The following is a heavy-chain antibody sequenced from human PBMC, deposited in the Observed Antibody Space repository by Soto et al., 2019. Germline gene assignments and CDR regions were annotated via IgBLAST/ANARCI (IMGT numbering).Heavy chain of an antibody. V-gene: IGHV3-9*01. Sequence: EVQLVESGGGLVQPGRSLRLSCAASGFTFDDYAMHWVRQAPGRGLEWVSGITWDTGRIDYEDSVKGRFTMSRDNAKNSLYLQMNSLRAEDTALYYCVRDYSSAWYHPLRFFDHCGQGALVTVSS. J-gene: IGHJ4*02. CDR1: GFTFDDYA. CDR3: VRDYSSAWYHPLRFFDH. D-gene: IGHD6-19*01. CDR2: ITWDTGRI.